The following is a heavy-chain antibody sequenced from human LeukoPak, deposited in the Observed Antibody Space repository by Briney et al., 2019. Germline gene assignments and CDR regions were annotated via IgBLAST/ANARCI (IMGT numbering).Heavy chain of an antibody. V-gene: IGHV4-59*08. D-gene: IGHD3-10*01. CDR2: IYYSGSA. CDR1: GGSISSYY. J-gene: IGHJ4*02. Sequence: PSETLSLTCTVSGGSISSYYWSWIRQPPGKGLEWIGYIYYSGSANYNASLKSRVTISVDTSKNQFSLKLSSVTAADTAVYYCARLRNYGSGNYYIDFWGQGALVTVSS. CDR3: ARLRNYGSGNYYIDF.